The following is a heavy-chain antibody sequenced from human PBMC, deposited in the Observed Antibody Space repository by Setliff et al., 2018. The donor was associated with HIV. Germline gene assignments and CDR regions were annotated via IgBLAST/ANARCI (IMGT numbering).Heavy chain of an antibody. CDR3: ARRDGRSMNAFQI. CDR2: IYPEDSNI. D-gene: IGHD6-13*01. Sequence: GESLKISCKAVDYTFTTYWIGWVRQMPGEGLEWMGIIYPEDSNIKYNPSFQNQVTISADKSISTAYLQVHNLKASDTATYYCARRDGRSMNAFQIWGPGTMVTVSS. CDR1: DYTFTTYW. V-gene: IGHV5-51*01. J-gene: IGHJ3*01.